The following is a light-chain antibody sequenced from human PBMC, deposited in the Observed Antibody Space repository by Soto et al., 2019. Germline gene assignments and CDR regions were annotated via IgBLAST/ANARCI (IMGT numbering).Light chain of an antibody. V-gene: IGKV1-5*03. CDR2: KAS. J-gene: IGKJ1*01. CDR1: QSISSW. CDR3: QQYNSYSRT. Sequence: DIQMSQSPSPLSASVGDRVTITCRASQSISSWLAWYQQKPGKAPKLLIYKASSLESGVPSRFSGSGSGTEFTLTLSSLQPDDFATYYCQQYNSYSRTFGQGTKVDSK.